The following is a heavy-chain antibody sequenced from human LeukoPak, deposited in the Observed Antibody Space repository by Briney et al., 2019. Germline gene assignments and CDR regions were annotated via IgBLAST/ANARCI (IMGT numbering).Heavy chain of an antibody. Sequence: GGSLRLSCAASGFTFSSYWMHWVRQAPGKGLEWVAVISYDGSNKYYADSVKGRFTISRDNSKNTLYLQMNSLRAEDTAVYYCARDQQLVPLFDYWGQGTLVTVSS. V-gene: IGHV3-30-3*01. CDR3: ARDQQLVPLFDY. CDR1: GFTFSSYW. J-gene: IGHJ4*02. D-gene: IGHD6-13*01. CDR2: ISYDGSNK.